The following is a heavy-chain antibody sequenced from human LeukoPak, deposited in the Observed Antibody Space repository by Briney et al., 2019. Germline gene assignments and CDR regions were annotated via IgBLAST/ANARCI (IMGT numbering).Heavy chain of an antibody. J-gene: IGHJ4*02. CDR1: GFTFSSYG. CDR2: IWYDGSNK. V-gene: IGHV3-33*01. CDR3: ARVRYYDSSGFFDY. Sequence: GGSLRLSCAASGFTFSSYGMHWVRQAPGKGLEWVAVIWYDGSNKYYADSVKGRFTISRDNSKNTLYLQMNSLRAEDTAVYYCARVRYYDSSGFFDYWGQETLVTVSS. D-gene: IGHD3-22*01.